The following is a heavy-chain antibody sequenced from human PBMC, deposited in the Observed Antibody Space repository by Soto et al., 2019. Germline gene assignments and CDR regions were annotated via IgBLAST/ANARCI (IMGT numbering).Heavy chain of an antibody. Sequence: SQTLSLTCVISGDSVSSNSATWNWIRQSPSRGLEWLGRTYFRSKWYSDYPLFVKSRININADTSRNQFSLQLRSVTPEDTAVYYCFRDRRPAANYFDSRGQGAQVTGS. J-gene: IGHJ4*02. V-gene: IGHV6-1*01. CDR1: GDSVSSNSAT. CDR2: TYFRSKWYS. CDR3: FRDRRPAANYFDS. D-gene: IGHD6-25*01.